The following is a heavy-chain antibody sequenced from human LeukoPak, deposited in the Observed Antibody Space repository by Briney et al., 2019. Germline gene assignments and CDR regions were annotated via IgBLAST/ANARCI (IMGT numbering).Heavy chain of an antibody. V-gene: IGHV3-21*01. J-gene: IGHJ4*02. CDR1: GFTFSSYS. D-gene: IGHD2-2*01. Sequence: GSLRLSCAASGFTFSSYSMNWVRQAPGKGLEWVSSISSSSSYIYYADSVKGRFTISGDNAKNSLYLQMNSLRAEDTAVYYCARGPPSGCSSTSCYLNYWGQGTLVTVSS. CDR2: ISSSSSYI. CDR3: ARGPPSGCSSTSCYLNY.